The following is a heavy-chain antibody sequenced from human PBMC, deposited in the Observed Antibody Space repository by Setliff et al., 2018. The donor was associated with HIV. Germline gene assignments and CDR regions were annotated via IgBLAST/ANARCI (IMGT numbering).Heavy chain of an antibody. CDR2: INPTGGGP. D-gene: IGHD2-15*01. V-gene: IGHV1-46*01. CDR1: GYIFTTHY. J-gene: IGHJ4*02. CDR3: AKGGGYLDF. Sequence: ASVKVSCKSSGYIFTTHYIHWVRQAPGQGLQWMGLINPTGGGPRYAQKFRGRLTMSSDTSTSTVFMELSSLRSEDTAVYYCAKGGGYLDFWGQGTPVTVSS.